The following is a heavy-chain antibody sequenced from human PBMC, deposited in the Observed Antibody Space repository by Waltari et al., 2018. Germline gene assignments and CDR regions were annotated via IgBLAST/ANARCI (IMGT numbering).Heavy chain of an antibody. CDR2: IKSDGTT. CDR1: GFTVSSDF. Sequence: EVHLVESGGGLVQPGGSLGLSCAASGFTVSSDFMSWVRQAPGKGLEWVSVIKSDGTTYYADSVKGRFTVSRDTSKNTVYLQMNSLRDEDTAVYYCARHDYGGYWGQGTLVTVSS. V-gene: IGHV3-66*04. J-gene: IGHJ4*02. CDR3: ARHDYGGY. D-gene: IGHD4-17*01.